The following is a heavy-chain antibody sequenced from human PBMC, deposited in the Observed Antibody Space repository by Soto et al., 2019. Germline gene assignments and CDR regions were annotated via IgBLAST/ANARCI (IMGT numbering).Heavy chain of an antibody. D-gene: IGHD1-1*01. CDR1: GFTFSSHW. Sequence: EVQLVESGGGLVQPGGSVRISCAASGFTFSSHWMHWVRQAPGKGLVWVSRINTDGSTTSYADSVKGRFTISRDNAKNXXYLXMXXLRXXDTXVYYCARDLTWNQADYWGQGTLVTVSS. CDR2: INTDGSTT. CDR3: ARDLTWNQADY. V-gene: IGHV3-74*01. J-gene: IGHJ4*02.